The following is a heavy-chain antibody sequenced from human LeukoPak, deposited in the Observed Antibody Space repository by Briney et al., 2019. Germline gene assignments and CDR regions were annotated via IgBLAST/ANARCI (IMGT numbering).Heavy chain of an antibody. J-gene: IGHJ4*02. D-gene: IGHD2-2*01. CDR3: AKDALIYCSSTSCALYFDY. CDR1: GFTFTDHY. Sequence: GGSLRLSCAASGFTFTDHYMSWVRQAPGKGLEWVSYISSGGDIIYYADSVKGRFTISRDNSKNTLYLQMNSLRAEDTAVYYCAKDALIYCSSTSCALYFDYWGQGTLVTVSS. V-gene: IGHV3-11*04. CDR2: ISSGGDII.